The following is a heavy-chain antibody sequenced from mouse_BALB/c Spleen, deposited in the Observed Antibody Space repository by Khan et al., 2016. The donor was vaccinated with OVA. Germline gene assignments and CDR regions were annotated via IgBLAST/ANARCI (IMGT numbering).Heavy chain of an antibody. D-gene: IGHD2-14*01. CDR3: ARYYRYDDYCAMDY. CDR1: GYSITSDYA. CDR2: ISYSGST. Sequence: VQLQQAGPGLVKPSQSLSLTCTVTGYSITSDYAWNWIRQFPGNKLEWMGYISYSGSTSYNPSLKSRISITRDTSKNQFFLQLNSVTTEDTATYYCARYYRYDDYCAMDYWGQGTSVTVSS. J-gene: IGHJ4*01. V-gene: IGHV3-2*02.